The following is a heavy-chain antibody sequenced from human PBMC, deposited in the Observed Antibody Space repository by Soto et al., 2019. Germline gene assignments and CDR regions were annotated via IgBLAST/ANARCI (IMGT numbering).Heavy chain of an antibody. Sequence: GGSLRLSCSASGFAFSSYAMHWVRQAPGKGLEYVSAISSNGGSTYYADSVKGRFTISRENAKNSLYLQMNSLRAGDTAVYYCARGRAGGYYDFWSGPDVWGKGTTVTVSS. D-gene: IGHD3-3*01. J-gene: IGHJ6*04. V-gene: IGHV3-64*04. CDR2: ISSNGGST. CDR3: ARGRAGGYYDFWSGPDV. CDR1: GFAFSSYA.